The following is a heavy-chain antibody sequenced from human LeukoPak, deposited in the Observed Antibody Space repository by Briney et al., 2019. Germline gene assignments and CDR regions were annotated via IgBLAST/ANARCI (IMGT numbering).Heavy chain of an antibody. CDR1: GGSISSYY. Sequence: SETLSLTCTVSGGSISSYYWSWIRQPAGKGLEWIGRIYTSGSTNYNPSLKSRVTMSVDTSKNQFSLKLSSVTAADTAVYYCAKVSLVQAVGPFDYYYNRDVWAKGPRSPSP. V-gene: IGHV4-4*07. J-gene: IGHJ6*03. CDR3: AKVSLVQAVGPFDYYYNRDV. CDR2: IYTSGST. D-gene: IGHD1-1*01.